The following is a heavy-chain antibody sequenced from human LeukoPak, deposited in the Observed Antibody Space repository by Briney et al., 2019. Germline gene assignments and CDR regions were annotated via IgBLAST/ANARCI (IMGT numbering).Heavy chain of an antibody. CDR3: ARIFGVARYYYYYYGMDV. D-gene: IGHD3-3*01. J-gene: IGHJ6*02. V-gene: IGHV4-34*01. CDR1: GGSFSGYY. Sequence: SETLSLTCAVYGGSFSGYYWSWICQPPGKGLEWIGEINHSGSTNYNPSLKSRVTISVDTSKNQFSLKLSSVTAADTAVYYCARIFGVARYYYYYYGMDVWGQGTTVTVSS. CDR2: INHSGST.